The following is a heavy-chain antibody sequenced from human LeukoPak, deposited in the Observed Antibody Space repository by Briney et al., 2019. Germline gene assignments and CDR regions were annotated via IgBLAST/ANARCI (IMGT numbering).Heavy chain of an antibody. Sequence: PSETLSLTCAVSGYSITSGYYWGWIRPPPGKGLEWIGNIYHSGSTYYNPSLKSRVTISVDTSKNQFSLKLSSVTAADTAVYYCARDSSIRAASGDDWGQGTLVTVSS. CDR3: ARDSSIRAASGDD. CDR2: IYHSGST. V-gene: IGHV4-38-2*02. D-gene: IGHD3-10*01. CDR1: GYSITSGYY. J-gene: IGHJ4*02.